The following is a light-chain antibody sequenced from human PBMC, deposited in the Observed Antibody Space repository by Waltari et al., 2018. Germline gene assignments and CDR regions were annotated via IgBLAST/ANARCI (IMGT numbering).Light chain of an antibody. CDR2: DVS. CDR3: CSYAVSNTWV. CDR1: SSDVVGYNY. Sequence: QSALTQPRPVSGSPGQSVTISCSGTSSDVVGYNYVSWYQQHPGKAPKLIIYDVSKRPSGVPDRFSGSTSGNTASLTISGLQAEDEADYYCCSYAVSNTWVFGGGTKLTVL. J-gene: IGLJ3*02. V-gene: IGLV2-11*01.